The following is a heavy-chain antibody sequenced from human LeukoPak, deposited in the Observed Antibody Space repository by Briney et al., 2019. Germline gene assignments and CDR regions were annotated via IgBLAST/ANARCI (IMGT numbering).Heavy chain of an antibody. CDR1: GFTFSTYS. CDR3: STVTTVGY. CDR2: ISSTSNTI. D-gene: IGHD4-17*01. J-gene: IGHJ4*02. Sequence: AGGSLRLSCAASGFTFSTYSMNWVRQAPGKGLEWVSYISSTSNTIYYADSVKGRFTISRDNAKNSLYLQMNSLRTEDTAVYYCSTVTTVGYWGQGTLVTVSS. V-gene: IGHV3-48*01.